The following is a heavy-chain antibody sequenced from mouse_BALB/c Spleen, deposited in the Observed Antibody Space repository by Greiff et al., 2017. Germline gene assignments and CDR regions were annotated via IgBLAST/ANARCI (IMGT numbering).Heavy chain of an antibody. V-gene: IGHV5-17*02. CDR1: GFTFSSFG. J-gene: IGHJ4*01. CDR3: ARYYCDAVDY. CDR2: ISSGSSTI. D-gene: IGHD1-1*02. Sequence: EVQLVESGGGLVQPGGSRKLSCAASGFTFSSFGMHWVRQAPEKGLEWVAYISSGSSTIYYADTVKGRFTISRDNTKNTLFLQMTSLTSEDTAMYYCARYYCDAVDYWGQGTSVTVSS.